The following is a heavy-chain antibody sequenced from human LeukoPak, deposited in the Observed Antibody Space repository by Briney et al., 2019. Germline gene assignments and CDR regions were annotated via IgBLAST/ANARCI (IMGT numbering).Heavy chain of an antibody. CDR1: GFTFSSYA. D-gene: IGHD5-12*01. CDR3: ARDSDQYGGYTNYFDY. CDR2: ISYDGSNK. J-gene: IGHJ4*02. Sequence: GGSLRLSCAASGFTFSSYALHWVRQAPGKGLEWVAVISYDGSNKYYADSVKGRFTISRDNSKNTLYLQMNSLRAEDTAVYYCARDSDQYGGYTNYFDYWGQGTLVTVSS. V-gene: IGHV3-30-3*01.